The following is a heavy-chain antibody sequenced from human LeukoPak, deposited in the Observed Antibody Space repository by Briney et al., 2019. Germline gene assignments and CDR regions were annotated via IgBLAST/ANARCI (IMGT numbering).Heavy chain of an antibody. V-gene: IGHV3-30*18. CDR1: GFTFSSYG. CDR2: ISYDGSNK. D-gene: IGHD3-10*02. CDR3: AKDFTYYYVRSGFDP. J-gene: IGHJ5*02. Sequence: PGGSLRLSCAASGFTFSSYGMHWVRQAPGKGLEWVAVISYDGSNKYYADSVKGRFTISRDNSKNTLYLQMNSLRAEDTAVYYCAKDFTYYYVRSGFDPWGQGTLVTVSS.